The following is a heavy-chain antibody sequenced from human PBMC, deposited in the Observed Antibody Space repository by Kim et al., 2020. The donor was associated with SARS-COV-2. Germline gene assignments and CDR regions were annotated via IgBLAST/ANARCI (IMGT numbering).Heavy chain of an antibody. CDR2: MNPYSGNT. D-gene: IGHD2-2*02. CDR3: ARGERYCRSSSCYNY. CDR1: GYTFTDYD. Sequence: ASVKVSCKASGYTFTDYDINWVRQATGQGPEWMGWMNPYSGNTGYAQKFQGRVTMTRDTTVNTAYLDLSGLRSDDRAVYYCARGERYCRSSSCYNYWGQGTLVTVSS. V-gene: IGHV1-8*01. J-gene: IGHJ4*02.